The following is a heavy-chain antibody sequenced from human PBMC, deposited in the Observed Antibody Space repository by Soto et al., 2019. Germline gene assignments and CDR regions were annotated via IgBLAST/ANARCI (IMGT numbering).Heavy chain of an antibody. D-gene: IGHD1-1*01. V-gene: IGHV1-18*01. J-gene: IGHJ4*02. CDR3: ARSWWNDGPRHFDY. Sequence: ASVKVSCKASGYTFTSYGISWVRQAPGQGLEWMGWISAYNGNTNYAQKLQGRVTMTTDTSTNTAYMDLRSLGSDDTAVYYCARSWWNDGPRHFDYWGQGTLVTVSS. CDR1: GYTFTSYG. CDR2: ISAYNGNT.